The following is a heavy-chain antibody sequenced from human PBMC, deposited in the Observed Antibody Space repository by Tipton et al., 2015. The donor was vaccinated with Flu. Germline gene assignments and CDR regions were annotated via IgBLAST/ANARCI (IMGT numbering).Heavy chain of an antibody. CDR3: ARVETAISFFHFAMDV. CDR1: GGAISGTY. Sequence: TLSLTCTVSGGAISGTYWTWFRQPPGKGLEWIGYRYYRGSTKYNPSLESRATISLDTSKNQVSLELTSVTAAGTAVYFCARVETAISFFHFAMDVWGQGTPVTVSS. CDR2: RYYRGST. D-gene: IGHD5-18*01. J-gene: IGHJ6*02. V-gene: IGHV4-59*01.